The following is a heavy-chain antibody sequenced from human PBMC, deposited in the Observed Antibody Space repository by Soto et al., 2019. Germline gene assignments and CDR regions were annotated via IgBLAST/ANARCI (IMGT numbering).Heavy chain of an antibody. Sequence: QVQLQESGPGLVKPSETLSLTCTVSGGSISSYYWSWIRQPPGKGLEWIGYIYYSGSTNYNPSLKSRVTISVDTSKNQFSLKLSSVAAADTAVYYCARTLVWGYEGGYFDYWGQGTLVTVSS. D-gene: IGHD3-16*01. CDR1: GGSISSYY. V-gene: IGHV4-59*01. CDR2: IYYSGST. J-gene: IGHJ4*02. CDR3: ARTLVWGYEGGYFDY.